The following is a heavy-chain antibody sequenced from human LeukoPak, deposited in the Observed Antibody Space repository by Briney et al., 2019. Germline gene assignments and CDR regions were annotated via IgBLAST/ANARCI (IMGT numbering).Heavy chain of an antibody. CDR1: GFTFSNYW. Sequence: PGGSLRLSCAASGFTFSNYWMRWVRHAPGKGLVWVSRINSDGSSTSYTDSVKGRFTISRDSPKNALYLQMNSLRAEDTAVYYCARHKDTAMFANYWGQGTLVTVSS. CDR2: INSDGSST. J-gene: IGHJ4*02. D-gene: IGHD5-18*01. CDR3: ARHKDTAMFANY. V-gene: IGHV3-74*01.